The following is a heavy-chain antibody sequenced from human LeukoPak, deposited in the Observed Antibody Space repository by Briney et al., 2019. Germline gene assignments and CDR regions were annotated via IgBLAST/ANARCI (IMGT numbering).Heavy chain of an antibody. Sequence: SETLSLTCAVYGGSFSGYYWSWIRQPPGKGLEWIGETNHSGSTNYNPSLKSRVTISVDTSKNQFSLKLSSVTAADTAVYYCARGSPVKRPLFDYWGQGTLVTVSS. D-gene: IGHD4-17*01. CDR2: TNHSGST. CDR1: GGSFSGYY. J-gene: IGHJ4*02. CDR3: ARGSPVKRPLFDY. V-gene: IGHV4-34*01.